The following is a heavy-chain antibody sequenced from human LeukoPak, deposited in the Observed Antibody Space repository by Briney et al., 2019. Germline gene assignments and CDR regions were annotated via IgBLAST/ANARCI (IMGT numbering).Heavy chain of an antibody. J-gene: IGHJ4*02. Sequence: GGALRLSCAASRFTFSSYGMHWVRQAPGKGLEWVAVISYDGSNRYYADSVKGRFTISRDNSKNTLYLQMNSLRAEDTAVYYCAKDLGSYPILDYWGQGTLVTVSS. CDR2: ISYDGSNR. V-gene: IGHV3-30*18. CDR1: RFTFSSYG. CDR3: AKDLGSYPILDY. D-gene: IGHD1-26*01.